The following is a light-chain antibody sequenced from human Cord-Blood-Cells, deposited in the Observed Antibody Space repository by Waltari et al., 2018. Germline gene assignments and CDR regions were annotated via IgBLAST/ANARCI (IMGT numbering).Light chain of an antibody. Sequence: EIVLTQSPGTLSLSPGERATLSCRASQSVRSSYLARYQQKPGQAPRLLIYGASSRATGIPDRCSGSGSGTDFTLTISRLEPEDFAVYYFQQYGSSTLTFGGRTKVELK. CDR3: QQYGSSTLT. CDR2: GAS. V-gene: IGKV3-20*01. J-gene: IGKJ4*01. CDR1: QSVRSSY.